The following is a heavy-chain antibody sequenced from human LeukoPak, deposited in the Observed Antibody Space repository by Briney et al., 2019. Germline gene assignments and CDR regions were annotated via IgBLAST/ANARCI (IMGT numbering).Heavy chain of an antibody. CDR2: INHNGNVD. V-gene: IGHV3-7*03. CDR3: ARGGGLDV. D-gene: IGHD3-16*01. Sequence: QSGGSLRLSCAASGFTFSSYWMNWARQAPGKGLVWVASINHNGNVDYYVDSVKGRFTISRDNAKNSLYLQMSSLRAEDTAVYFCARGGGLDVWGQGATVTVSS. CDR1: GFTFSSYW. J-gene: IGHJ6*02.